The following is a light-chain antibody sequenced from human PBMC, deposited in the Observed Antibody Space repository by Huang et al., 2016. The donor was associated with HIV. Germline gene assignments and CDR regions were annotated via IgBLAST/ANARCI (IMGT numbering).Light chain of an antibody. CDR2: TAS. CDR3: QQSYSPPYT. CDR1: QSITSY. J-gene: IGKJ2*01. Sequence: DIQMTQSPSSLPASVGDRVTVTCRASQSITSYLNWYQLKPGKAPKLLIHTASRLQSGGPSRGSGSGAGTDFTLTISRLQPEDFATYWCQQSYSPPYTWGQGTKLEIK. V-gene: IGKV1-39*01.